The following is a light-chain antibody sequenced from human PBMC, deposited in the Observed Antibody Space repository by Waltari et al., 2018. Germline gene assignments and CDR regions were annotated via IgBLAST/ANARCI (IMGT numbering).Light chain of an antibody. J-gene: IGKJ1*01. CDR2: GAS. V-gene: IGKV3-20*01. CDR3: QNHERLPAT. CDR1: QSISRY. Sequence: EVVLTQSPGTLSLSPGERATLSCRASQSISRYLAWYQQKPGQAPRLLIYGASSRATGTPDRFSGSGSETDFSLTISRLEPDDFAVYYCQNHERLPATFGQGTKVEIK.